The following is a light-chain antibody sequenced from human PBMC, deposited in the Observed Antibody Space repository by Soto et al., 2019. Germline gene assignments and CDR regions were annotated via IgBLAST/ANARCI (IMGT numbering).Light chain of an antibody. Sequence: DIEMTQSPSTLSASVGDRVSITCRASQSISSWLAWYQQKPGKAPKLLIYDASSLESGVPSRFSGSGSGTQFTLSISSLQPDDSATYYCQQCDSYPYTFVQGTNLEIK. CDR2: DAS. CDR1: QSISSW. J-gene: IGKJ2*01. V-gene: IGKV1-5*01. CDR3: QQCDSYPYT.